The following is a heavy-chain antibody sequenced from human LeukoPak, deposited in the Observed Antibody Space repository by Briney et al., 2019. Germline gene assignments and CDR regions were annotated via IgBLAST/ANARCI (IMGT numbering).Heavy chain of an antibody. CDR1: GFSFSDAW. Sequence: PGGSLRLSCAASGFSFSDAWMNWVRQAPGKGLEWVSAISGSGGSTYYADSVKGRFTISRDNSKNTLYLQMNSLRAEDTAVYYCAKPLRWDYYYYGMDVWGQGTTVTVSS. J-gene: IGHJ6*02. CDR3: AKPLRWDYYYYGMDV. CDR2: ISGSGGST. V-gene: IGHV3-23*01. D-gene: IGHD4-23*01.